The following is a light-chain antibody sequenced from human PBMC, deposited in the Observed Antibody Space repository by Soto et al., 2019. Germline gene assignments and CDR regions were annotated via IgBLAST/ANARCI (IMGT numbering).Light chain of an antibody. V-gene: IGKV3-20*01. CDR1: QRVDSNY. Sequence: EIVLTQSPATLSLSPGEKVTLSCRTSQRVDSNYLAWYQQRHGQAPRLLIFGASNRATGIPDRFSGGGSGTDFTLSIPRPEPEDLAVYYCQPYGSSVTFGGGARVEIK. CDR2: GAS. CDR3: QPYGSSVT. J-gene: IGKJ4*01.